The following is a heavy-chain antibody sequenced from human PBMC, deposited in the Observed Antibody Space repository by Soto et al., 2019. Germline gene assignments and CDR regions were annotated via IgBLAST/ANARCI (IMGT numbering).Heavy chain of an antibody. J-gene: IGHJ6*02. CDR3: ARDLGITMVRGATYGMDV. CDR2: IIPILGIA. Sequence: SVKVSCKASRGTFSSYTISWVRQAPGQGLEWMGRIIPILGIANYAQKFQGRVTITADKSTSTAYMELSSLRSEDTAVYYCARDLGITMVRGATYGMDVWG. D-gene: IGHD3-10*01. CDR1: RGTFSSYT. V-gene: IGHV1-69*04.